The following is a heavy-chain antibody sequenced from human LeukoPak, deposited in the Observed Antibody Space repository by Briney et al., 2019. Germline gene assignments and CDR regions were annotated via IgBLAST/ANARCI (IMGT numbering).Heavy chain of an antibody. D-gene: IGHD2-2*01. J-gene: IGHJ6*03. V-gene: IGHV2-70*11. CDR1: GFSLSTSGMC. CDR2: IDWDDDK. Sequence: KSGPTLVNPTQTLTLTCTFSGFSLSTSGMCVRWIRQPPGKALEWLARIDWDDDKYYSTSLKTRLTISKDTSKNQVVLTMTNMDPVDTATYYCARLVPAAPSYYYYYMDVWGKGTTVTVSS. CDR3: ARLVPAAPSYYYYYMDV.